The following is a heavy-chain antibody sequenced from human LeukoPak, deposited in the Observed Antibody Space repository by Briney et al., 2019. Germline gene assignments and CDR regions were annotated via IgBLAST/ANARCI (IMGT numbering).Heavy chain of an antibody. Sequence: GGSLRLSCAASGFTFSNYWMHWIRQAPGNGLIWVSPINSDGSSTAYADSVKGRFTISRDNAKNTLYLQMNSLRVEDTAVYYCVRGAPFDYWGQGILVTVSS. CDR3: VRGAPFDY. CDR1: GFTFSNYW. V-gene: IGHV3-74*01. CDR2: INSDGSST. J-gene: IGHJ4*02.